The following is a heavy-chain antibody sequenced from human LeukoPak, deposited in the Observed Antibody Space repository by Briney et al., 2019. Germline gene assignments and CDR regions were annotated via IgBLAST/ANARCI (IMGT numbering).Heavy chain of an antibody. Sequence: GGSLRLSCAASGFTFSSYAMHWVRQAPGKGLEWVAVISYDGSNKYYADSVKGRFTISRDNSKNTLYLQMNSLRAEDTAVYYCARVGFGKFRDYWGQGTLVTVSS. V-gene: IGHV3-30*04. D-gene: IGHD3-10*01. CDR3: ARVGFGKFRDY. CDR2: ISYDGSNK. J-gene: IGHJ4*02. CDR1: GFTFSSYA.